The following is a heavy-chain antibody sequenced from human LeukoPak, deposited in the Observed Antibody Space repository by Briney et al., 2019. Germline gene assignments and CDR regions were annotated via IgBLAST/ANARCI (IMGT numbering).Heavy chain of an antibody. J-gene: IGHJ3*02. Sequence: PSETLSLTCTVSGDSISSYYWSWIRQPPGKGLEWIGYIYYSGSTNYNPSLKSRVTISADTSKNQFSLKLSSVTAADTAVYYCARHRSSTYSSGWYDAFDIWGQGTMVTVSS. D-gene: IGHD6-19*01. CDR3: ARHRSSTYSSGWYDAFDI. CDR2: IYYSGST. V-gene: IGHV4-59*08. CDR1: GDSISSYY.